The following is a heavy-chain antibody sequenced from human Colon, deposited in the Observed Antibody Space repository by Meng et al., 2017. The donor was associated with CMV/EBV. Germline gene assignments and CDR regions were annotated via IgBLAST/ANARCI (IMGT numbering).Heavy chain of an antibody. Sequence: GEFLKISCAASGFTFTNFGMSWVRQAPGKGLEWVSGIGGSGGSKFNADSVKGRFTISKDNSKNTLYLQMDSLTAEDSAVYYCAKASDHYYDFYFDSWGQGTLVTVSS. V-gene: IGHV3-23*01. CDR2: IGGSGGSK. D-gene: IGHD3-22*01. CDR3: AKASDHYYDFYFDS. CDR1: GFTFTNFG. J-gene: IGHJ4*02.